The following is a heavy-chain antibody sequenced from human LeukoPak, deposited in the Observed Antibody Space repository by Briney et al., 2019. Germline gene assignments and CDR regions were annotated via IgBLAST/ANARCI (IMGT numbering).Heavy chain of an antibody. Sequence: ASVKVSCKVSGYTLTELSMHWVRQAPGKGLEWMGGFDPEDGETIYAQKFQGRVTMTEDTSTDTAYMELSSLRSEDTAVYYCATEGHSYYDFWRGRYFELWGRCTLGTGSS. J-gene: IGHJ2*01. V-gene: IGHV1-24*01. D-gene: IGHD3-3*01. CDR2: FDPEDGET. CDR1: GYTLTELS. CDR3: ATEGHSYYDFWRGRYFEL.